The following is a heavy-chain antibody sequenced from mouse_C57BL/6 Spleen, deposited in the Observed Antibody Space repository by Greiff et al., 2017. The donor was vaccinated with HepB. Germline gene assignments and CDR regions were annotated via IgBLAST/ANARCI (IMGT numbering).Heavy chain of an antibody. CDR2: ISYDGSN. CDR3: ATDSYGDY. J-gene: IGHJ4*01. V-gene: IGHV3-6*01. D-gene: IGHD1-1*01. Sequence: DVKLQESGPGLVKPSQSLSLTCSVTGYSITSGYYWNWIRQFPGNKLEWMGYISYDGSNNYNPSLKNRISITRDTSKNQFFLKLNSVTTEDTATYYWATDSYGDYWGQGTSVTVSS. CDR1: GYSITSGYY.